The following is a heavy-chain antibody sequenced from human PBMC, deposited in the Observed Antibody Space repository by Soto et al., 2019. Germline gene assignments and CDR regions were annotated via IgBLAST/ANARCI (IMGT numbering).Heavy chain of an antibody. V-gene: IGHV4-31*03. CDR2: IYYSGST. Sequence: PSETLSLTCTVSGGSISSGGYYWSWIRQHPGKGLEWIGYIYYSGSTYYNPSLKSRVTISVDTSKNQFSLKLSSVTAADTAVYYCARRDGQLFGELFSPNVYDVFAFWGQGTMVTVSS. J-gene: IGHJ3*01. CDR1: GGSISSGGYY. CDR3: ARRDGQLFGELFSPNVYDVFAF. D-gene: IGHD3-10*02.